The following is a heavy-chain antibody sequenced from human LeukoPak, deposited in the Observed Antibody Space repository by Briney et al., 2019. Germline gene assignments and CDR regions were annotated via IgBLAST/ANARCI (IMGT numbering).Heavy chain of an antibody. CDR2: INDSEST. J-gene: IGHJ4*02. Sequence: KPSETMSLTCDVHGGSFSRYYWSWIRKPPGKGLEWTGVINDSESTNYNPSLKSRVTISVDTSKNLFSLKRSSVTAADTAVYYCARGRGKRLLWFGESTARYYFDYWGQGTLVTVST. V-gene: IGHV4-34*01. CDR3: ARGRGKRLLWFGESTARYYFDY. D-gene: IGHD3-10*01. CDR1: GGSFSRYY.